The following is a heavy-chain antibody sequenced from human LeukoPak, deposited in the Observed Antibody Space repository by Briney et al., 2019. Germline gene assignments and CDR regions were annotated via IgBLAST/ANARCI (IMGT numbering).Heavy chain of an antibody. V-gene: IGHV3-74*01. D-gene: IGHD3-16*02. CDR1: GFTFSTSW. J-gene: IGHJ4*02. CDR3: TRGYIS. CDR2: INPDGSNT. Sequence: GESLRLSCAASGFTFSTSWMHWVRQVPGKGLMWVSHINPDGSNTAYADSVEGRFTVSRDNANNTLSLQMNSLRAEDTAVYYCTRGYISGGQGILVTVSS.